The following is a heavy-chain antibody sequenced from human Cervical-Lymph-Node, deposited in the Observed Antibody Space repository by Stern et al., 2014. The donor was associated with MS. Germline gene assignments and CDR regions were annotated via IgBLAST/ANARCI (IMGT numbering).Heavy chain of an antibody. CDR1: GYGFTNYG. J-gene: IGHJ5*02. Sequence: QVQLMQSGAEVKKPGASVTVSCKASGYGFTNYGIHWVRPATGPGLEWVGWMNPNSGSTGYAQKFQGRISMTRDTSTDTASMELSSLTSEDTAIYYCAREKGLDTYKWFHPWGQGTQVTVSS. CDR2: MNPNSGST. V-gene: IGHV1-8*01. CDR3: AREKGLDTYKWFHP.